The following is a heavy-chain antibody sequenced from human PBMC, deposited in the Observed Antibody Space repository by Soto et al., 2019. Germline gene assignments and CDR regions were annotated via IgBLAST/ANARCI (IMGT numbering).Heavy chain of an antibody. Sequence: PSETLSLTCTVSGGSISSGGYYWSWIRQHPGKGLEWIGYIYYSGSTYYNPSLKSRVTISVDTSKNQFSLKLSSVTAADTAVYYCARDSWEGAIFGVAAEPDAFDIWGQGTMVTV. CDR3: ARDSWEGAIFGVAAEPDAFDI. V-gene: IGHV4-31*03. CDR2: IYYSGST. J-gene: IGHJ3*02. CDR1: GGSISSGGYY. D-gene: IGHD3-3*01.